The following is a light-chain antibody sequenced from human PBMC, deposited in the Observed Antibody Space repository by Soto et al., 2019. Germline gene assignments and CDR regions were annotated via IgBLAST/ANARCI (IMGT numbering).Light chain of an antibody. CDR2: SAS. CDR3: QQAHSFPLT. CDR1: QDINRW. J-gene: IGKJ3*01. V-gene: IGKV1-12*01. Sequence: DIQMTQSPSSVSASVGDRVTISCRASQDINRWLAWHQQKPGEAPNLLIFSASSLQSGAPSKFSGSGSGTDFTLTITNLQPEDVATYYCQQAHSFPLTFGPGTKVDLK.